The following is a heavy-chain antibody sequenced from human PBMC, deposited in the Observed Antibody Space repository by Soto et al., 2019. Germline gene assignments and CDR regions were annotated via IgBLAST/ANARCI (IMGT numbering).Heavy chain of an antibody. D-gene: IGHD1-26*01. J-gene: IGHJ4*02. CDR3: ARVRRTWEPYLFDY. CDR2: IYYSGST. CDR1: GGSISSYY. Sequence: PSETLSLTCTVSGGSISSYYWSWIRQPPGKGLEWIGYIYYSGSTNYNPSLKSRVTISVDTSKNQFSLKLSSVTAADTAAYYCARVRRTWEPYLFDYWGQGTLVTVSS. V-gene: IGHV4-59*01.